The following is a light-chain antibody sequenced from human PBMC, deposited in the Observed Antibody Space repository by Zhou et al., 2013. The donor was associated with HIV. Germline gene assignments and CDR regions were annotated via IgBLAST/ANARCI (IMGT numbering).Light chain of an antibody. CDR2: AAS. CDR1: QGINNY. Sequence: DIQLTQSPSFLSASAGDRVSITCRASQGINNYLAWYQQKPGKAPKLLIYAASSLQSGVASRFSGSGSGTDFTLTISSLQPEDFATYYCQQANSFPVTLGPGTKVDIK. CDR3: QQANSFPVT. V-gene: IGKV1-9*01. J-gene: IGKJ3*01.